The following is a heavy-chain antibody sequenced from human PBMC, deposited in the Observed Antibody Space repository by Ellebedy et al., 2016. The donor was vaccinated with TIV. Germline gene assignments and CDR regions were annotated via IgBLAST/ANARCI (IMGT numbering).Heavy chain of an antibody. CDR2: ISSSSSYI. CDR3: ARAHTPRSYYFHAFDI. Sequence: GESLKISXAASGFTFSSYGMHWVRQAPGKGLEWVSSISSSSSYIYYADSVKGRFTISRDNAKNSLYLQMNSLRAEDTAVYYCARAHTPRSYYFHAFDIWGQGTMVTVSS. J-gene: IGHJ3*02. CDR1: GFTFSSYG. D-gene: IGHD1-26*01. V-gene: IGHV3-21*01.